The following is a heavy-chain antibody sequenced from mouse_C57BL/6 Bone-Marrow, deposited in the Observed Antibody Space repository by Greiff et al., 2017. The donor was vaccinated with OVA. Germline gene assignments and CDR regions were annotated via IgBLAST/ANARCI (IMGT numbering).Heavy chain of an antibody. CDR2: IRSKSSNYAT. Sequence: EAGGGLVQPKGSLKLSCAASGFTFNTYAITFVLQAPGKGLEWVARIRSKSSNYATYYADSVKDRFTISRDASQSMLFLQMNNLSTEDTVMYDGVGDGNYLYAMDYWGQGTSVTVSS. CDR3: VGDGNYLYAMDY. V-gene: IGHV10-3*01. D-gene: IGHD2-1*01. CDR1: GFTFNTYA. J-gene: IGHJ4*01.